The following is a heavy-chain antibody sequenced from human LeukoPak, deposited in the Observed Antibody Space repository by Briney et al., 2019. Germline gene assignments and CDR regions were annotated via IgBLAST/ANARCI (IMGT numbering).Heavy chain of an antibody. V-gene: IGHV3-72*01. CDR1: GFTLTDQY. D-gene: IGHD3-16*01. J-gene: IGHJ3*01. CDR2: SRNKANSYST. Sequence: PGGSLRLSCAASGFTLTDQYMDWVRQAPGKGLEWIGRSRNKANSYSTEYAASVKDRFVISSDASGNLMYLQMYSLKIDDTAVYFCARDGGERGNSAFDVWGQGTEVTVSS. CDR3: ARDGGERGNSAFDV.